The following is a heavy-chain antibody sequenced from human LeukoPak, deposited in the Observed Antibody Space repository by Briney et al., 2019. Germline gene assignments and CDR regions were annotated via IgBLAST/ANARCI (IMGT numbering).Heavy chain of an antibody. CDR3: ARLAYCGGDCYYFDY. D-gene: IGHD2-21*02. J-gene: IGHJ4*02. CDR1: GYSISSDYY. CDR2: IYYSGST. Sequence: PSETLSLTCTVSGYSISSDYYWGWIRQPPGKGLEWIGSIYYSGSTYYNPSLKSRVTISVDTSKNQFSLKLSSVTAADTAVYYCARLAYCGGDCYYFDYWGQGTLVTVSS. V-gene: IGHV4-38-2*02.